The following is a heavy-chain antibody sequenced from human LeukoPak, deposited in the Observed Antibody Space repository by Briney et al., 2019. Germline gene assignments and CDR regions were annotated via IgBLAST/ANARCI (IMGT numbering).Heavy chain of an antibody. CDR2: IKQDGSEK. CDR1: GFTFSSNW. V-gene: IGHV3-7*05. Sequence: GGSLRLSCVASGFTFSSNWMSWVRQAPGKGLGWVANIKQDGSEKNYVDSVKGRFTISRDNAKNSLYPHMNSLRAEDTAVYFCARIEGYGEVGYWRQGTLVTVSS. D-gene: IGHD4-17*01. J-gene: IGHJ4*02. CDR3: ARIEGYGEVGY.